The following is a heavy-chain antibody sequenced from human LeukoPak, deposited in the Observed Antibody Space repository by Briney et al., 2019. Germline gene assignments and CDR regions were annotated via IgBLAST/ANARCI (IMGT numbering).Heavy chain of an antibody. J-gene: IGHJ4*02. CDR1: GGSFSGYY. Sequence: SETLSLTCAVYGGSFSGYYWSWVRQPPGKGLEWIGEINHSGSTNYNPSLSSRVTISVDTSKNQFSLKLSSVTAADTAFYYCAAYRFRGDTHYFDYWGQGILVTVSS. V-gene: IGHV4-34*01. CDR3: AAYRFRGDTHYFDY. D-gene: IGHD3-10*01. CDR2: INHSGST.